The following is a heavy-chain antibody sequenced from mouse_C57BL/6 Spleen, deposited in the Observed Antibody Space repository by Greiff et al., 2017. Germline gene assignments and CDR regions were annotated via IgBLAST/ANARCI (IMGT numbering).Heavy chain of an antibody. D-gene: IGHD2-4*01. CDR1: GFTFSSYA. J-gene: IGHJ4*01. V-gene: IGHV5-4*01. CDR2: ISDGGSYT. CDR3: ARDKDYDYDGTFYYYAMDY. Sequence: EVQLVESGGGLVKPGGSLKLSCAASGFTFSSYAMSWVRQTPEKRLEWVATISDGGSYTYYPDNVKGRFTISRDNAKNNLYLQMSHLKSEDTAMYYCARDKDYDYDGTFYYYAMDYWGQGTSVTVSS.